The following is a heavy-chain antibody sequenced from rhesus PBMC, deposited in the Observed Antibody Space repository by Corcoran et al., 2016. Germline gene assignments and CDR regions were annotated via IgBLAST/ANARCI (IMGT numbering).Heavy chain of an antibody. CDR3: ARGLEPSWGYWYFDL. Sequence: QLQLQESGPGLVKPSETLSLTRAVSGGSISSNYWSWIRQPPGRGLEWIGRSRSGGSTNYNPSLKSRVTVSRDTSKNQFSLKLSSVPAADAAVYYCARGLEPSWGYWYFDLWGPGTPITISS. D-gene: IGHD1-1*01. V-gene: IGHV4-160*01. CDR2: SRSGGST. CDR1: GGSISSNY. J-gene: IGHJ2*01.